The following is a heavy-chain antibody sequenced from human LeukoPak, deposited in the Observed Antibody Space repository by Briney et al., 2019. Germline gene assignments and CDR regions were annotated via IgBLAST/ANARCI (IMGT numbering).Heavy chain of an antibody. D-gene: IGHD6-13*01. Sequence: PGRSPRLSCTGSGFTFGDNAMSWVRQAPGKGLEWVGFIRNRAYGGTTEYAASVKGRFTISRDDSKSIAYLQMNSLKTEDTAVYYCLRHYSRWGQGTLVTVSS. V-gene: IGHV3-49*04. CDR3: LRHYSR. J-gene: IGHJ4*02. CDR2: IRNRAYGGTT. CDR1: GFTFGDNA.